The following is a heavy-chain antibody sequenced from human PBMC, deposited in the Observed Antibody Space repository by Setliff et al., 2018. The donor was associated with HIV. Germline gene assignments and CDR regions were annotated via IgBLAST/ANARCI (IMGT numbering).Heavy chain of an antibody. V-gene: IGHV4-4*09. D-gene: IGHD3-10*01. J-gene: IGHJ5*02. CDR1: GGSISSYC. CDR2: IFTSGST. Sequence: SETLSLTCTVSGGSISSYCWNWIRQSPGRGLEWIGYIFTSGSTKYNPSLQSRVTMPIDTSKNQFSLKLTSVTAADTAVYYCARRIDNSGSFPDKNWFDTWGQGSLVTVSS. CDR3: ARRIDNSGSFPDKNWFDT.